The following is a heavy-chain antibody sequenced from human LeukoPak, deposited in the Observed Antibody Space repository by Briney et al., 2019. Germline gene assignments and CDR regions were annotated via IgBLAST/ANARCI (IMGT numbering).Heavy chain of an antibody. CDR1: GGSFSGYY. D-gene: IGHD3-22*01. V-gene: IGHV4-34*01. Sequence: SETLSLTCAVYGGSFSGYYWSWIRQPPGKGLEWIGEINHSGSTNYNPSLKSRVTISVDTSKNQFSLKLSSVTAADTAVYYCARGDRYYDSSGYYRTSFDYLGQGTLVTVSS. CDR2: INHSGST. CDR3: ARGDRYYDSSGYYRTSFDY. J-gene: IGHJ4*02.